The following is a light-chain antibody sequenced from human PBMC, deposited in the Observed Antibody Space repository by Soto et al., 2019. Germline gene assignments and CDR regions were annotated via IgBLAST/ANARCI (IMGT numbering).Light chain of an antibody. Sequence: QSALTQPPSASGSPGQSVTISCTGTSSDVGGYNYVSWYQQHPGKAPKLVIYEVTKRPSGVPDRFSGSKSGNTASLTVSGRQAEDEADYYCCSFTGASTIFGTGTKVTVL. CDR3: CSFTGASTI. CDR1: SSDVGGYNY. V-gene: IGLV2-8*01. J-gene: IGLJ1*01. CDR2: EVT.